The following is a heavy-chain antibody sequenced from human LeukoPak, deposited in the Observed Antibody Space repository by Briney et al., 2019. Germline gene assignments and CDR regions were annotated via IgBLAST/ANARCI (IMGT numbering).Heavy chain of an antibody. D-gene: IGHD3-10*01. J-gene: IGHJ4*02. CDR1: GFTFSSYG. CDR2: VNSDGSIT. Sequence: PGRSLRLSCAASGFTFSSYGMHWVRQAPGKGLVWVSRVNSDGSITTYADSVKGRFTISRDNAKNTLYLQMNSLRAEDTAVYYCARPGDGFDYWGQGTLVTVSS. V-gene: IGHV3-74*01. CDR3: ARPGDGFDY.